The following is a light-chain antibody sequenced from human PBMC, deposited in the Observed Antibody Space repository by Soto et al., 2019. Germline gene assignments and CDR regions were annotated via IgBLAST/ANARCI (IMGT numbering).Light chain of an antibody. Sequence: IQLTQSPSSLSASVGDRVTISCRASQGIGTYLAWYQQKPRKAPKLLIYAAFTLHSGVPARFSGSRSGTDFTLTISSLQPEDFATYYCQQVNSYPQTFGQGTRLEI. J-gene: IGKJ5*01. CDR3: QQVNSYPQT. CDR2: AAF. CDR1: QGIGTY. V-gene: IGKV1-9*01.